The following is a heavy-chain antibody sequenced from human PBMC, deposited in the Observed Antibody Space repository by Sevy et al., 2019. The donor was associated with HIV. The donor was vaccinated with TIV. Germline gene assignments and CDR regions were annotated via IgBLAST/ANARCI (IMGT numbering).Heavy chain of an antibody. CDR3: ARPAWEYCTGGSCYFLLDDMDV. V-gene: IGHV3-30-3*01. Sequence: GGSLRLSCAASGFIFSNYAMHWVRQAPGKGLEWVAVISFDGTNKYYADSVEGRFTISRDNSKNTLYLQMNGLRAEDTAVYYCARPAWEYCTGGSCYFLLDDMDVWGQGTTVTVSS. D-gene: IGHD2-15*01. J-gene: IGHJ6*02. CDR2: ISFDGTNK. CDR1: GFIFSNYA.